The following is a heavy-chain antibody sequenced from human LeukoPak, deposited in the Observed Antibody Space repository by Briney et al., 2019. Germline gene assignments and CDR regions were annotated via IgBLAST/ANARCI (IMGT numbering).Heavy chain of an antibody. Sequence: SETLSLTCAVYGGSFSGYYWSWIRQPPGKGLEWIGEINHSGSTNYNPSLKSRVTMSVDTSKNQFSLKLSSVTAADTAVYYCARGHGQNYDYVWGSYRYYYFDYWGQGTLVTVSS. D-gene: IGHD3-16*02. CDR3: ARGHGQNYDYVWGSYRYYYFDY. CDR2: INHSGST. J-gene: IGHJ4*02. V-gene: IGHV4-34*01. CDR1: GGSFSGYY.